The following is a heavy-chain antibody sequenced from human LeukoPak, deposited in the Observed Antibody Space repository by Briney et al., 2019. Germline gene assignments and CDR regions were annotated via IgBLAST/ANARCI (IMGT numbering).Heavy chain of an antibody. CDR1: GLTVTDTY. CDR3: AKVLPRSVVVVAATPFDY. J-gene: IGHJ4*02. V-gene: IGHV3-66*01. D-gene: IGHD2-15*01. CDR2: FWSGGNT. Sequence: PGGSLRLSCAASGLTVTDTYMTWVRQAPGKGLEWVSGFWSGGNTFYAESVEDRFTISRDKSKNTLYLQMNSLRAEDTAVYYCAKVLPRSVVVVAATPFDYWGQGTLVTVSS.